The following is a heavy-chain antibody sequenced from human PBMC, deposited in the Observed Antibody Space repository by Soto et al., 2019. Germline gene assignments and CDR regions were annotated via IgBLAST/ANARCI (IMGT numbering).Heavy chain of an antibody. J-gene: IGHJ5*02. V-gene: IGHV3-30*18. CDR3: AKDSKYCSGGSCYLTNWFDP. D-gene: IGHD2-15*01. CDR1: GFTFSSYA. CDR2: ISYDGSNK. Sequence: PGGSLRLSCAASGFTFSSYAMHWVRQAPGKGLEWVAVISYDGSNKYYADSVKGRFTISRDNSKNTLYLQMNSLRAEDTAVYYCAKDSKYCSGGSCYLTNWFDPGAREPWSPSPQ.